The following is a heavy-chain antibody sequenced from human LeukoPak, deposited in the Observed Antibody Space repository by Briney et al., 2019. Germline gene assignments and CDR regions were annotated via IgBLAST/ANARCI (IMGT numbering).Heavy chain of an antibody. D-gene: IGHD6-13*01. CDR2: ISAYNGNT. Sequence: ASVKVSCKASGYTFTSYGISWVRQAPGQGLEWMGWISAYNGNTNYAQKLQGRVTMTTDTSTSTAYMELRSLRCDDTAVYYCARAGYSSSWYVDYWFDPWGQGTLVTVSS. V-gene: IGHV1-18*01. CDR1: GYTFTSYG. J-gene: IGHJ5*02. CDR3: ARAGYSSSWYVDYWFDP.